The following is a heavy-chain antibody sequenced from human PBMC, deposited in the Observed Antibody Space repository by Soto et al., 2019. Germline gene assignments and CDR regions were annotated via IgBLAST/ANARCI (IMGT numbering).Heavy chain of an antibody. CDR3: ARQRVVVVPAAIDY. V-gene: IGHV4-39*01. Sequence: QLQLQESGPGLVKPSETLSLTCTVSGGSISSSSYYWGWIRQPPGKGLEWIGSIYYSGSTCYNPSLKSRVTISVDTSKNQFSLKLSSVTAADTAVYYCARQRVVVVPAAIDYWGQGTLVTVSS. CDR2: IYYSGST. D-gene: IGHD2-2*01. CDR1: GGSISSSSYY. J-gene: IGHJ4*02.